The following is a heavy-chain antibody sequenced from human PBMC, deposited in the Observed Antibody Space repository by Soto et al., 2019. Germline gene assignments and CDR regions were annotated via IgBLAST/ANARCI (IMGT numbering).Heavy chain of an antibody. J-gene: IGHJ5*02. Sequence: VGSLRLSCVASEFSFSSYDMNWVRQAPGKGLEWLSYISRSGSSKYYADSVEGRITVSRDNAKKSLFLEITSLRLEDTAVYYCARAGDGYISCFDPCGQRTLVTVSS. CDR1: EFSFSSYD. CDR3: ARAGDGYISCFDP. CDR2: ISRSGSSK. V-gene: IGHV3-48*03. D-gene: IGHD5-12*01.